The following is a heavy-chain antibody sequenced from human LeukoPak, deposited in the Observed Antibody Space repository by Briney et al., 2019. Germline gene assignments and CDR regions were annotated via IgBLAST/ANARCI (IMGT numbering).Heavy chain of an antibody. CDR1: GFTVSSNY. CDR2: IYSGGST. D-gene: IGHD6-13*01. V-gene: IGHV3-53*01. J-gene: IGHJ4*02. Sequence: GGSLRLSCAASGFTVSSNYMSWVRQAPGKGLEWVSVIYSGGSTYYADSVKGRFTISRDNSKNTLYLQINSLRAEDTAVYYCARDRAAAGYFDCWGQGTLVTVSS. CDR3: ARDRAAAGYFDC.